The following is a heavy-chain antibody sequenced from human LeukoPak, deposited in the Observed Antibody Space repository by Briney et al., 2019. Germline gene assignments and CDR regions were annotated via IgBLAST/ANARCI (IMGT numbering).Heavy chain of an antibody. J-gene: IGHJ5*02. V-gene: IGHV4-34*01. Sequence: SETLSLTCAVYGGSVSGYYWSWIRQPPGKGLEWIGEINHSGSTNYNPSLKSRVTISVDTSKNQFSLKLSSVTAADTAVYYCARKLPYFNPKNWFDPWGQGTLVTVSS. CDR1: GGSVSGYY. CDR3: ARKLPYFNPKNWFDP. CDR2: INHSGST. D-gene: IGHD1-26*01.